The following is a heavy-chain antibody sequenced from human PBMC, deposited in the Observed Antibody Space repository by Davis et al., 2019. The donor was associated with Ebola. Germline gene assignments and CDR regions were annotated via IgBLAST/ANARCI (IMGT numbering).Heavy chain of an antibody. Sequence: ASVKVSCKASGYTFTSYYMHWVRQAPGQGLEWMGIINPSGGSTSYAQKFQGRVTMTRDTSKNQFSLKLSPVTAADTAVYYCARLIIRYYYYGMDVWGQGTTVTVSS. J-gene: IGHJ6*02. CDR3: ARLIIRYYYYGMDV. CDR2: INPSGGST. D-gene: IGHD3-3*01. CDR1: GYTFTSYY. V-gene: IGHV1-46*01.